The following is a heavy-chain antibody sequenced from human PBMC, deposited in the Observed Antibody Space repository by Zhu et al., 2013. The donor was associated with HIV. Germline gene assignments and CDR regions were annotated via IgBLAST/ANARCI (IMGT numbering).Heavy chain of an antibody. D-gene: IGHD6-13*01. Sequence: VQLQESGPGLVKPSETLSLTCTVSGGSISSYYWSWIRQPPGKGLEWIGYIYYSGSTNYNPSLKSRVTISVDTSKNQFSLKLSSVTAADTAVYYCARGYSSSWYPEYFQHVGPGRPGHRLL. V-gene: IGHV4-59*01. CDR3: ARGYSSSWYPEYFQH. CDR1: GGSISSYY. CDR2: IYYSGST. J-gene: IGHJ1*01.